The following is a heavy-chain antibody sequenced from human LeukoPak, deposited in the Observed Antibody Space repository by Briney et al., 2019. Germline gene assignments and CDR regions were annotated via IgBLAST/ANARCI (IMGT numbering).Heavy chain of an antibody. D-gene: IGHD3-22*01. V-gene: IGHV4-34*01. CDR1: GGSFSGYY. Sequence: PSETLSLTCAVYGGSFSGYYWSWIRQPPGKGLEWIGEINHSGSTNYNPSLKSRVTISVDTSNNQFSLKLSSVTAADTTVYYCARRSVEGGYFHYWGQGTLVTVSS. J-gene: IGHJ4*02. CDR3: ARRSVEGGYFHY. CDR2: INHSGST.